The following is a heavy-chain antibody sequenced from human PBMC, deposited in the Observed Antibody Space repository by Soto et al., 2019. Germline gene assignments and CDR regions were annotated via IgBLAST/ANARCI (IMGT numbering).Heavy chain of an antibody. D-gene: IGHD3-10*01. CDR1: GFTFSSYA. CDR3: AKDSGRGSADYYFDY. J-gene: IGHJ4*02. CDR2: ISSDGKDK. V-gene: IGHV3-30*18. Sequence: VHLVESGGGVVQPGRSLRLSCAASGFTFSSYAIHWVRQAPGKGLEWVAVISSDGKDKYSADSMKGRFAISRDNSKNTLYLQMNSLRAEDTAVYYCAKDSGRGSADYYFDYWGQGTLVTVSS.